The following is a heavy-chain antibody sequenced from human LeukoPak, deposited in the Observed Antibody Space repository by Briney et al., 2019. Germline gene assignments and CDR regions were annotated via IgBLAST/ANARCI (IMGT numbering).Heavy chain of an antibody. V-gene: IGHV4-34*01. J-gene: IGHJ6*03. D-gene: IGHD6-19*01. Sequence: SETLSLTCAVYGGSFSGYYWSWIRQPTGKGLEWIGEINHSGSTNYNPSLKSRVTISVDTSKNQFSLKLSSVTAADTAVYYCARAPAGTLLYYYYYMDVWGKGTTVTVSS. CDR1: GGSFSGYY. CDR3: ARAPAGTLLYYYYYMDV. CDR2: INHSGST.